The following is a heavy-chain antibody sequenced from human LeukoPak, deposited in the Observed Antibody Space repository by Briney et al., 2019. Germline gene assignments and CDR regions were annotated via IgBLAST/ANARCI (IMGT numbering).Heavy chain of an antibody. D-gene: IGHD3-10*01. CDR1: GFIFTHYW. V-gene: IGHV5-51*01. J-gene: IGHJ5*02. Sequence: GESLKISCKGSGFIFTHYWIGWVRQEPGKGLEWMGIIYPDDSDTRYSPSFQGQVTISADTSISTACLQWSSLKASDTAMYYCARLLMVRGVIRWFDPWGQGTLVTVSS. CDR2: IYPDDSDT. CDR3: ARLLMVRGVIRWFDP.